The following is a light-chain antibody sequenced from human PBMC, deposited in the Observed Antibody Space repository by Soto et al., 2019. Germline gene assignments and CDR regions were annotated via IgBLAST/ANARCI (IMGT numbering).Light chain of an antibody. J-gene: IGKJ1*01. Sequence: EVMLTQSPGTLSLSPGERATLSCRASQSVSSSYLAWYQQKPGQAPRLLIYGASSRATGIPDRFSGSGSGTDFTLTISRLEPEDFAVYYCQQYGSSPWTFDQGTKV. CDR3: QQYGSSPWT. V-gene: IGKV3-20*01. CDR1: QSVSSSY. CDR2: GAS.